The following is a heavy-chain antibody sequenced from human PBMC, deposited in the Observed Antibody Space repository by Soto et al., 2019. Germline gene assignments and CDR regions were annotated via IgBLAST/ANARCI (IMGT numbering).Heavy chain of an antibody. D-gene: IGHD3-22*01. Sequence: PGGSLRLSCAASGFTFSDYYMSWIRQAPGKGLVLFSYIISSSSYTNYADSVKGRFTISRDNAKNSLYLQMNSLRAEDTAVYYCASHPRDSSGYWYYFDYWGQGTLVTVSS. V-gene: IGHV3-11*06. J-gene: IGHJ4*02. CDR1: GFTFSDYY. CDR3: ASHPRDSSGYWYYFDY. CDR2: IISSSSYT.